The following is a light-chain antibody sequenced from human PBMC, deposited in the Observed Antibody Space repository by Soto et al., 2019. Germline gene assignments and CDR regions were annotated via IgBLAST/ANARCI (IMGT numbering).Light chain of an antibody. J-gene: IGKJ5*01. CDR1: QSTSSY. CDR3: QQYGSSPRT. Sequence: DIQMTQSPSTLSASVGDRVTITCRASQSTSSYLAWYQQKPGKAPKLLIYDASSRATGIPDRFSGSGSGTDFTLTISRLEPEDFAVYYCQQYGSSPRTFGQGTRLEIK. V-gene: IGKV1-5*01. CDR2: DAS.